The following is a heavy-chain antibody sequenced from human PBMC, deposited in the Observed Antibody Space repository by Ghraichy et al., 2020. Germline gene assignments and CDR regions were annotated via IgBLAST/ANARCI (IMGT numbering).Heavy chain of an antibody. J-gene: IGHJ4*02. CDR2: INHSGST. CDR3: ARGRKSSQQLVPLPFDY. Sequence: SETLSLTCAVYNGPFDSYYWSWIRQPSGKGLQWIGEINHSGSTNYNPSLKSRVALSVDRLKNQFSLRLSFVTAADTAMYYCARGRKSSQQLVPLPFDYWGQGTLVNVSS. D-gene: IGHD6-13*01. CDR1: NGPFDSYY. V-gene: IGHV4-34*01.